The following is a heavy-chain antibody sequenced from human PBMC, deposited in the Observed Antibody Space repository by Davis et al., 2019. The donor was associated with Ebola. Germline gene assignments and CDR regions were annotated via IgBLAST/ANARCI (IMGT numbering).Heavy chain of an antibody. J-gene: IGHJ4*02. CDR3: ARLPSSSWYTFDY. Sequence: PSETLSLTCTVSGGSISSYYCSWIRQPPGKGLEWIGYIYYSGSTNYNPSLKSRVTISVDTSKNQFSLKLSSVTAADTAVYYCARLPSSSWYTFDYWGQGTLVTVSS. V-gene: IGHV4-59*08. CDR2: IYYSGST. CDR1: GGSISSYY. D-gene: IGHD6-13*01.